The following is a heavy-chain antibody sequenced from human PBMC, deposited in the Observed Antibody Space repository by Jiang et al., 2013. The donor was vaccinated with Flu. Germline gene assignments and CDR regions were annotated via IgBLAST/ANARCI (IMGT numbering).Heavy chain of an antibody. D-gene: IGHD2-2*01. CDR1: GYSISSGYY. V-gene: IGHV4-38-2*01. CDR3: ARAVGYCSSTSCYPPSYYYYYYMDV. J-gene: IGHJ6*03. Sequence: SLTCAVSGYSISSGYYWGWIRQPPGKGLEWIGSIYHSGSTYYNPSLKSRVTISVDTSKNQFSLKLSSVTAADTAVYYCARAVGYCSSTSCYPPSYYYYYYMDVWGKGTTVTVSS. CDR2: IYHSGST.